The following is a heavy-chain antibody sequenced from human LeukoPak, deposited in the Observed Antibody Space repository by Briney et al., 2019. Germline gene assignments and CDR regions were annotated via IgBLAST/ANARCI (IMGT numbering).Heavy chain of an antibody. V-gene: IGHV3-11*04. Sequence: GGSLRLSCAASGFTFSDSYMSWIRQAPGKGLDWVSYISSSGGTIYYADSVEGRFTISRDNAKNSLYLQMNGLRAEDTAVYYCANDYGDYYRAFDIWGQGTMVTVSS. CDR1: GFTFSDSY. CDR2: ISSSGGTI. CDR3: ANDYGDYYRAFDI. J-gene: IGHJ3*02. D-gene: IGHD4-17*01.